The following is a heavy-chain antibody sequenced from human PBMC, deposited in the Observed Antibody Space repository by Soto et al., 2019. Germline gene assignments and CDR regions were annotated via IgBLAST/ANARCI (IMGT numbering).Heavy chain of an antibody. CDR2: MSGTAGNT. CDR1: GFTFSNYA. Sequence: EVQLLESGGGSVQPGGSLRLSCAASGFTFSNYAMTWVRQAPGKGLEWVSTMSGTAGNTYYADSVKGRFTISRDNSKNALYLQTTSLRAADASVYYCVKKYFFSSGSYVFAVDYWGEGTLVTVSS. CDR3: VKKYFFSSGSYVFAVDY. J-gene: IGHJ4*02. D-gene: IGHD3-10*01. V-gene: IGHV3-23*01.